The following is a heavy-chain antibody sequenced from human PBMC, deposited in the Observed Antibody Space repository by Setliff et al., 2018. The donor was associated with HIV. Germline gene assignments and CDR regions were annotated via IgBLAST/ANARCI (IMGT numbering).Heavy chain of an antibody. J-gene: IGHJ4*02. Sequence: SETLSLTCTVSGGAISTYYWSWIRQTPGKGLEWIGYINYSSRTNYNTSLKSRVTISVDTSKNQCSMKLIYVTAADTAVYYCVRERDDLTGYYQDYWGQGTLVTVSS. CDR3: VRERDDLTGYYQDY. CDR2: INYSSRT. V-gene: IGHV4-59*12. CDR1: GGAISTYY. D-gene: IGHD3-9*01.